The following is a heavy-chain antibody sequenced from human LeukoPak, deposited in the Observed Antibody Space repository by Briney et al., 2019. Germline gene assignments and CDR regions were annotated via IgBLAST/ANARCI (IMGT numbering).Heavy chain of an antibody. D-gene: IGHD2-2*01. Sequence: SETLSLTCTVSGGSISSSSYYWGWIRQPPGKGLEWIGSIYYSGSTYYNPSLKSRVTISVDTSKNQFSPKLSSVTAADTAVYYCARRLSCSSTSCYSVSAFDIWGQGTMVTVSS. CDR2: IYYSGST. CDR1: GGSISSSSYY. J-gene: IGHJ3*02. CDR3: ARRLSCSSTSCYSVSAFDI. V-gene: IGHV4-39*01.